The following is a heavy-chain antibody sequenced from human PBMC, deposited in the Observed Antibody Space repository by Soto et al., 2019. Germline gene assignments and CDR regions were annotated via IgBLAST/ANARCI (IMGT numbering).Heavy chain of an antibody. V-gene: IGHV3-7*01. CDR2: IKQDGSEK. J-gene: IGHJ6*02. Sequence: PGGSLRLSCAASGFTFSSYWMSWVRQAPGKGLEWVANIKQDGSEKYYVDSVKGRFTISRDNAKNSLYLQMNSLRAEDTAVYYCARDLGPDYYYGMDVWGQGTTVTVSS. CDR3: ARDLGPDYYYGMDV. CDR1: GFTFSSYW.